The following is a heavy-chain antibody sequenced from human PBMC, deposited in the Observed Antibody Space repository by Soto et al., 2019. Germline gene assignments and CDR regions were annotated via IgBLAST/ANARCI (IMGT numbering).Heavy chain of an antibody. CDR1: GFTFTRYS. J-gene: IGHJ4*02. CDR2: ISSTTNYI. CDR3: VRGNTGYGNFDY. D-gene: IGHD5-12*01. Sequence: LRLSCAASGFTFTRYSMNWVRQAPGKGLEWVSSISSTTNYIYYADSMKGRFTVSRDNAKNTLYLQMSSLTVEDTAVFYCVRGNTGYGNFDYWGQGILVTVSS. V-gene: IGHV3-21*06.